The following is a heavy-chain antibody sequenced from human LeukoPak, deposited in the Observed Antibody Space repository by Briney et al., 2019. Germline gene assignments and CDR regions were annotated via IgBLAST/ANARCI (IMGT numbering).Heavy chain of an antibody. J-gene: IGHJ4*02. CDR2: IYYSGST. D-gene: IGHD3-16*01. V-gene: IGHV4-59*01. CDR3: ARGGGVAFAFDY. Sequence: SETLSLTCTVSGGSISSYYWSWIRQPPGKGLVWVGYIYYSGSTNYNPSLKSRVTISVDTSKNQFSPKLSSVTAADTAVYYCARGGGVAFAFDYWGQGTLVTVSS. CDR1: GGSISSYY.